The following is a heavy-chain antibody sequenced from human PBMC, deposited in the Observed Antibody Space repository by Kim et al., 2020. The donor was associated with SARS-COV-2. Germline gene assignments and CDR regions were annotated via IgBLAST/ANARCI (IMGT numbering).Heavy chain of an antibody. CDR2: IWYDGSNK. Sequence: GGSLRLSCAASGFTFSSYGMHWVRQAPGKGLEWVAVIWYDGSNKYYADSVKGRFTISRDNSKNTLYLQMNSLRAEDTAVYYCARDHFGYYYYYYMDVWGKGTTVTVSS. D-gene: IGHD3-10*01. V-gene: IGHV3-33*01. CDR1: GFTFSSYG. J-gene: IGHJ6*03. CDR3: ARDHFGYYYYYYMDV.